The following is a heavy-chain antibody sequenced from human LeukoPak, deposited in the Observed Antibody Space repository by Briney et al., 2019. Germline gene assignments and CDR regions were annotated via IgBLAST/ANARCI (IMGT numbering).Heavy chain of an antibody. CDR1: GGSISSSSYC. CDR3: ARHVKVLLWFGDPLAWFDP. Sequence: SETLSLTCTVSGGSISSSSYCWGWIRQPPGTGLEWIGSIYYSGSTYYNPSLKSRVTISVDTSKNQFSLKLSSVTAADTAVYYCARHVKVLLWFGDPLAWFDPWGQGTLVTVSS. D-gene: IGHD3-10*01. J-gene: IGHJ5*02. CDR2: IYYSGST. V-gene: IGHV4-39*01.